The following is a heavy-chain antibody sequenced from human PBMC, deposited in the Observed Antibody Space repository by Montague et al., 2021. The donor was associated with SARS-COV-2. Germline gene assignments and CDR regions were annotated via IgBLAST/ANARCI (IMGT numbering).Heavy chain of an antibody. V-gene: IGHV4-30-4*08. D-gene: IGHD2-21*02. CDR1: GGAINRGDYY. CDR3: AREVVHVDVLTDIPKILYYGLDV. Sequence: TLSLTCTVSGGAINRGDYYWTWIRPPPGKGLEWIGNIYSTGDTSYSPSLKGRVGISLDTSKNQVSLNLRSVAAADTAVYYCAREVVHVDVLTDIPKILYYGLDVWGQGTTVVVSS. CDR2: IYSTGDT. J-gene: IGHJ6*02.